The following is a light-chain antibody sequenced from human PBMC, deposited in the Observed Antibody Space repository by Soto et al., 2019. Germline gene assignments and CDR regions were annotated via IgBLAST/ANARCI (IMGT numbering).Light chain of an antibody. J-gene: IGKJ1*01. Sequence: EIELTQSPGTLSLSPGERGTLSCRASQNLGTLYLAWFQQKYGQAPRLLIYSASRRATGIPDRFTGSGSGTDLTLTINRVQPEDFEVDFCQQYAGSPRTFGQGTKVDIK. CDR2: SAS. CDR1: QNLGTLY. V-gene: IGKV3-20*01. CDR3: QQYAGSPRT.